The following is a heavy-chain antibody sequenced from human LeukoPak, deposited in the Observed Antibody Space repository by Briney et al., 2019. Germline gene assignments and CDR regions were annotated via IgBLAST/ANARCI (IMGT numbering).Heavy chain of an antibody. CDR3: ARGPTESSSSDY. CDR1: KDTFTIYD. D-gene: IGHD6-13*01. Sequence: ASVKVSCKASKDTFTIYDVNWVRQATGLGLEWMGWMNPNSGNTGYAQKFQGRVTMTMNSSISTAYMELTSLTSEDTAVYYCARGPTESSSSDYWGQGTLVTVSS. V-gene: IGHV1-8*01. CDR2: MNPNSGNT. J-gene: IGHJ4*02.